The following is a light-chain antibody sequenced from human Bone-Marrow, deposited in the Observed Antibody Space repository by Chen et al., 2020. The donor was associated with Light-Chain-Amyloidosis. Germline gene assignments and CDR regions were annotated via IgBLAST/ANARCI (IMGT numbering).Light chain of an antibody. CDR2: KVS. Sequence: DIQMTQSPSTLSASVGDRVTITCRARESVSSWLAWYQQQPGKAPKLLIYKVSSLESGVPSRFSGNGCGTEFSLTITSLTPADFASYDWQQYATSCTFGSGTRLEIK. V-gene: IGKV1-5*03. CDR3: QQYATSCT. CDR1: ESVSSW. J-gene: IGKJ2*02.